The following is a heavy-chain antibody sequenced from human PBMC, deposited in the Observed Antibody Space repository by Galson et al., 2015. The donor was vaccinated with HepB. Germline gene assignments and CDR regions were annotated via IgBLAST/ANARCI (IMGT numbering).Heavy chain of an antibody. J-gene: IGHJ6*02. Sequence: SLRLSCAASGFTFSGYGMHWVRQAPGKGLEWVAVISYDGSNKYYADSVKGRFTISRDNSKNTLYLQMNSLRAEDTAVYYCAKDLLGGYSYDGMDVWGQGTTVTVSS. CDR2: ISYDGSNK. CDR1: GFTFSGYG. D-gene: IGHD5-18*01. CDR3: AKDLLGGYSYDGMDV. V-gene: IGHV3-30*18.